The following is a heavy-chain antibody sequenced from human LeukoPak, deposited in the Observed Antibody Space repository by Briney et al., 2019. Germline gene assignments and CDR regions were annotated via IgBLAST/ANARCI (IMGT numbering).Heavy chain of an antibody. J-gene: IGHJ3*02. CDR2: IRYDGSNK. CDR3: AKDSKDIVVVVAATGAFDI. V-gene: IGHV3-30*02. D-gene: IGHD2-15*01. CDR1: GFTFSSYG. Sequence: PGGSLRLSCAASGFTFSSYGMHWVRQAPGKGLEWVAFIRYDGSNKYYADSVKGRFTISRDNSKNTLYLQMNSLRAEDTAVYYCAKDSKDIVVVVAATGAFDIWGQGTMVTVSS.